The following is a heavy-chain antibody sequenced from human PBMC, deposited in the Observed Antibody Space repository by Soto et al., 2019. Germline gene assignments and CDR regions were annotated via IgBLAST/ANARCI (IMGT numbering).Heavy chain of an antibody. J-gene: IGHJ4*02. CDR2: INNGGDAT. CDR1: GFTFSHYA. D-gene: IGHD3-10*01. V-gene: IGHV3-23*01. CDR3: AKGSRGGRPYYFDF. Sequence: CVASGFTFSHYAMSWVRQAPGKGLEWISAINNGGDATYSADSVRGRFTISRDSSKNTLYLQMNSLRAEDTAIYYCAKGSRGGRPYYFDFWGQGALVTVSS.